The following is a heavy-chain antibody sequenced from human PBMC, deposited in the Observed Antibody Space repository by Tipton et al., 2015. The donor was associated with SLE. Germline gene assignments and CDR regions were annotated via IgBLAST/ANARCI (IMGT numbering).Heavy chain of an antibody. Sequence: TLSLTCTVSGGSISSSSYYWSWIRQPPGKGLEWIGYIYYRGSTNYNPSLKSRVTISVDTSKNQFSLKLSSVTAADTAVYYCASGGKRRPVLAPAVEVWGQGTLVTVSS. CDR3: ASGGKRRPVLAPAVEV. J-gene: IGHJ4*02. V-gene: IGHV4-61*01. CDR2: IYYRGST. CDR1: GGSISSSSYY. D-gene: IGHD2-15*01.